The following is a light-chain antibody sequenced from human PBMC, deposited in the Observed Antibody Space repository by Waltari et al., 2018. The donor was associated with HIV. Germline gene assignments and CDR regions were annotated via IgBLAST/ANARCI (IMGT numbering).Light chain of an antibody. CDR3: CSYAGSSTHV. CDR2: EVS. J-gene: IGLJ1*01. CDR1: SSDVGRYNL. V-gene: IGLV2-23*02. Sequence: QSALTQPASVSGSPGQSITISCTGTSSDVGRYNLVSWYQQHPGKAPKLMSYEVSKRPSGVSNRFSGSKSGNTASLTMSGLQAEDEADYYCCSYAGSSTHVFGSGTKVTVL.